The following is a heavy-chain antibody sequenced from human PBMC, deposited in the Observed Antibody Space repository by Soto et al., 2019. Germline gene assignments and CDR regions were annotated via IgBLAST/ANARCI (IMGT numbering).Heavy chain of an antibody. Sequence: QVQLVQSGAEVKKPGSSVKVSCKASGGTFSSYTISWVRQAPGQGLEWMGRIIPILGIANYAQKFQGRVTITADKSTSTAYMELSSLRSEDTAVYYCAREVSGYSGYDSPPNPRPTPADVWGQGTTVTVSS. V-gene: IGHV1-69*08. CDR2: IIPILGIA. CDR1: GGTFSSYT. D-gene: IGHD5-12*01. CDR3: AREVSGYSGYDSPPNPRPTPADV. J-gene: IGHJ6*02.